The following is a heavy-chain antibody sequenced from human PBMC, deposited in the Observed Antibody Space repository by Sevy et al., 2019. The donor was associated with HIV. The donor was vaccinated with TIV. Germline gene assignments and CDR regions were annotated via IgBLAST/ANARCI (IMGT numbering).Heavy chain of an antibody. Sequence: GGSLRLSCAASGFTFSIYAMSWVRQAPGKGLEWVSVISITGGSRYYADSVKGRFTISRDNSNNTLYLQMNTLRAEDTAVYYCAKDRVSGTYYTGDFDYWGQGTLVTVSS. J-gene: IGHJ4*02. CDR3: AKDRVSGTYYTGDFDY. CDR1: GFTFSIYA. CDR2: ISITGGSR. D-gene: IGHD3-10*01. V-gene: IGHV3-23*01.